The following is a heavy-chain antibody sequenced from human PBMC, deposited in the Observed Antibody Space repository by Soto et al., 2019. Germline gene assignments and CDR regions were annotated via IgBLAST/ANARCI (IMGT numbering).Heavy chain of an antibody. D-gene: IGHD3-16*01. V-gene: IGHV1-69*04. Sequence: SVKVSCKASGGTFSSYTISWVRQAPGQGLEWMGRIIPILGIANYAQKFQGRATITADKSTSTAYMELSSLRSEDTAVYYCARDWAENYYYYYGMDVWGQGTTVTVSS. CDR3: ARDWAENYYYYYGMDV. CDR2: IIPILGIA. J-gene: IGHJ6*02. CDR1: GGTFSSYT.